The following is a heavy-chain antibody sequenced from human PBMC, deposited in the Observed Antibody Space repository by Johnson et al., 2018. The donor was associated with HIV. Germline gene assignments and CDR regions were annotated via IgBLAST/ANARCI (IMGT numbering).Heavy chain of an antibody. Sequence: QVPLVESGGGVVQPGRSLRLSCAASGFTFSSYAMHWVRQAPGKGLEWVAVIWYDGSNKYYADSVKGRFTISRDNSKNTLYLQMNSLRAEDTAVYYCAKDGGSYGGAFDIWGQGTMVTVSS. CDR2: IWYDGSNK. J-gene: IGHJ3*02. D-gene: IGHD1-26*01. V-gene: IGHV3-30*04. CDR1: GFTFSSYA. CDR3: AKDGGSYGGAFDI.